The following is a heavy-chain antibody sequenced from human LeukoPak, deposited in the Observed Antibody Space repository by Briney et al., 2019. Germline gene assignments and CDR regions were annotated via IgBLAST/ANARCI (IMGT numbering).Heavy chain of an antibody. CDR1: GGSISTSNYY. Sequence: SETLSLTCTVSGGSISTSNYYWGWIRQPPGKGLEWIGNIFYSGSTYYSPSLKSRVTISLDASRNQFSLKLNSVTAADTAVYYCARVDYGDYPDGFDYWGQGTLVTVSS. CDR2: IFYSGST. D-gene: IGHD4-17*01. V-gene: IGHV4-39*07. J-gene: IGHJ4*02. CDR3: ARVDYGDYPDGFDY.